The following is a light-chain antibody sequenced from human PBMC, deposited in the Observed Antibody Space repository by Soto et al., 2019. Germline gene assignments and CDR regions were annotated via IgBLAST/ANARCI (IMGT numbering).Light chain of an antibody. Sequence: DIVMTQSPLSLPVTPGEPASISCRSSQSLLHSNGYNYLDWYLQKPGQSPQLLIYLGSNRASGVPDRFSGSGSGTDFTLKISRVEAEDVGVYYCMQTLQDPYTFGQGIKLEIK. J-gene: IGKJ2*01. CDR2: LGS. V-gene: IGKV2-28*01. CDR1: QSLLHSNGYNY. CDR3: MQTLQDPYT.